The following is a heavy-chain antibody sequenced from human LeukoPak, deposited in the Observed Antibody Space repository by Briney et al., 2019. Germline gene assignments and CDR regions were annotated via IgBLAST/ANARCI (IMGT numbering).Heavy chain of an antibody. CDR1: GGSFSGYY. CDR2: INHSGST. Sequence: PSETLSLTCAVYGGSFSGYYWSWIRQPPGKWLEWIGEINHSGSTNYNPSLKSRVTISVDTSKNQFSLKLSSVTAADTAVYYCARRSLGSYYGSGRRYYFDYWGQGTLVTVSS. D-gene: IGHD3-10*01. J-gene: IGHJ4*02. CDR3: ARRSLGSYYGSGRRYYFDY. V-gene: IGHV4-34*01.